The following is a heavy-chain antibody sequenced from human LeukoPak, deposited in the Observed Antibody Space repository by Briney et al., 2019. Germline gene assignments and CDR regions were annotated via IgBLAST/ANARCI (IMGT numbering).Heavy chain of an antibody. CDR2: ISYSGRT. D-gene: IGHD3-22*01. Sequence: PSGTLSLTCTVSGGSTSSRSFYWGWLRRPPGKGVEGLGRISYSGRTYYNPSLERRVTISVNTCKKQFSLRHGSVTAVATAVYYCARLRAYYYDSSGYSNFDFWGQGTLVTVSS. V-gene: IGHV4-39*01. CDR1: GGSTSSRSFY. J-gene: IGHJ4*02. CDR3: ARLRAYYYDSSGYSNFDF.